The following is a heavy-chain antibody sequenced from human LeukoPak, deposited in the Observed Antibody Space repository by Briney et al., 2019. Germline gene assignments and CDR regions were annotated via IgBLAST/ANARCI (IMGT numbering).Heavy chain of an antibody. Sequence: PGGSLRLYCAASGFTFSSYSMNWVRQAPGKGLEGVSSISNSSSYIYYADSVKGRFTISRDNAKNSLYLQMNSLRAEDTAVYYCARDSDSSGYLSWGQGTLVTVSS. D-gene: IGHD3-22*01. V-gene: IGHV3-21*01. J-gene: IGHJ4*02. CDR1: GFTFSSYS. CDR2: ISNSSSYI. CDR3: ARDSDSSGYLS.